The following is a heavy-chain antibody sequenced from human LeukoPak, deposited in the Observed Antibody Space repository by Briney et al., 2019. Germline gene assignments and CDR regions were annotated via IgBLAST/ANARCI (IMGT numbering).Heavy chain of an antibody. CDR1: GFTFSSYS. J-gene: IGHJ4*02. D-gene: IGHD3-22*01. CDR2: ISSSSSTI. Sequence: GGSLRLSCAASGFTFSSYSMNWVRQAPGKGLEWVSYISSSSSTIYYADSVKGRFTISRDNAKNSLYLQMNSLRAEDTAVYYCARGGMNGAYYYDGSGYPDYWGQGTLVTVSS. CDR3: ARGGMNGAYYYDGSGYPDY. V-gene: IGHV3-48*01.